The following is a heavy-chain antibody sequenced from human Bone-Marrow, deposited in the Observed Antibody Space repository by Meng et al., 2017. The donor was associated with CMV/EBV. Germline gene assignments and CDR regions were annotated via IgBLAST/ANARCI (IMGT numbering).Heavy chain of an antibody. Sequence: GGSLRLSCAASGFTFSSYEMNWVRQAPGKGLEWIAYIGDSGRTLYYADSVKGRFTISSDNAENSLYLQMKSLRVEDTALYYCARDPGWDYSNQPTHYYGMDVWGQGTTVTVSS. CDR1: GFTFSSYE. CDR3: ARDPGWDYSNQPTHYYGMDV. V-gene: IGHV3-48*03. J-gene: IGHJ6*02. CDR2: IGDSGRTL. D-gene: IGHD4-11*01.